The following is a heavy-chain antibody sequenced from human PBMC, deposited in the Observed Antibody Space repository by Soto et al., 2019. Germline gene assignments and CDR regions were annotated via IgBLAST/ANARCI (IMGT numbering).Heavy chain of an antibody. V-gene: IGHV3-23*01. Sequence: LRLSSAASGFTFSSYVMSWVRQAPAKGLEWVSAISGIGDNRYYADSVKGRFTISRNNSKNTLYLHMNSMRTEETDVYYCSCCDGRGLPYCFDYWGQGSLVTVSS. CDR1: GFTFSSYV. J-gene: IGHJ4*02. CDR3: SCCDGRGLPYCFDY. D-gene: IGHD2-21*01. CDR2: ISGIGDNR.